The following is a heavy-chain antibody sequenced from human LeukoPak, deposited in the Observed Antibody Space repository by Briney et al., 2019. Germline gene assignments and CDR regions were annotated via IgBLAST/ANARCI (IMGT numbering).Heavy chain of an antibody. J-gene: IGHJ4*02. Sequence: SETLSLTCTVSGGSIRSYYWSWIRQPPGNGLEWIGHIYYSGSTNYNPSLKSRVTISIDTSKNQFSLKLSSVTAADTAVYYCATDCIAAADGASFWGQGTLVTVSS. CDR2: IYYSGST. CDR1: GGSIRSYY. D-gene: IGHD6-13*01. CDR3: ATDCIAAADGASF. V-gene: IGHV4-59*12.